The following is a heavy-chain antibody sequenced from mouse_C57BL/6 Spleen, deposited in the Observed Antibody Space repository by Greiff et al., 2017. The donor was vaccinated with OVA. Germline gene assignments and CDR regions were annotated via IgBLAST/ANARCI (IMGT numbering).Heavy chain of an antibody. CDR3: ARDWDYDGAWFAY. Sequence: EVKVEESGPGLVKPSQSLSLTCSVTGYSITSGYYWNWIRQFPGNKLEWMGYISYDGSNNYNPSLKNRISITRDTSKNQFFLKLNSVTTEDTATYYCARDWDYDGAWFAYWGQGTLVTVSA. CDR2: ISYDGSN. D-gene: IGHD2-4*01. V-gene: IGHV3-6*01. J-gene: IGHJ3*01. CDR1: GYSITSGYY.